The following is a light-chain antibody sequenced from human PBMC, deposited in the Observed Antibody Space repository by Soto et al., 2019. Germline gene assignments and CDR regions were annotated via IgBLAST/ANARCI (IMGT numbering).Light chain of an antibody. CDR2: DVS. J-gene: IGLJ1*01. CDR3: CSYVGGYSYV. CDR1: SSDVGDYNS. Sequence: QSVLTQPRSVSGSAGQSVTVSCIGTSSDVGDYNSVSWYQQHPGKAPKLMIYDVSKRPSGVPDRFSGSKSGNTASLTISGLQAEDEVDYYCCSYVGGYSYVFGIGTKVTLL. V-gene: IGLV2-11*01.